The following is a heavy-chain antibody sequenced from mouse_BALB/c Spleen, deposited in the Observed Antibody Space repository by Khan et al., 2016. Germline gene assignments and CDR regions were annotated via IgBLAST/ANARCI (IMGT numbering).Heavy chain of an antibody. Sequence: EVQLQESGPGLVKPSQSLSLTCSVTGYSITSGYYWKWIRQFPGNKLEWMGYISYDGSNNYNPSLKNRISITRDTSKNQFFLKLNSVTTEDTATYYCARDPFYYYGSSYWYFDVWGAGTTVTVSS. D-gene: IGHD1-1*01. CDR1: GYSITSGYY. CDR2: ISYDGSN. CDR3: ARDPFYYYGSSYWYFDV. V-gene: IGHV3-6*02. J-gene: IGHJ1*01.